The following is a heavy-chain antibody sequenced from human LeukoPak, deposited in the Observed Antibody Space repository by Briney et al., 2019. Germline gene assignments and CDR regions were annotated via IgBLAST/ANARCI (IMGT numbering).Heavy chain of an antibody. J-gene: IGHJ5*02. CDR3: ARVLVGVRGVRPRSNWFDP. CDR1: GYTFTSYD. V-gene: IGHV1-8*01. D-gene: IGHD3-10*01. Sequence: ASVKVSCKASGYTFTSYDINWVRQATGQGLEWMGWMNPNSGNTGYAQKFQGRVTMTRNTSISTAYMELSSLRSEDTAVYYCARVLVGVRGVRPRSNWFDPWGQGTLVTVSS. CDR2: MNPNSGNT.